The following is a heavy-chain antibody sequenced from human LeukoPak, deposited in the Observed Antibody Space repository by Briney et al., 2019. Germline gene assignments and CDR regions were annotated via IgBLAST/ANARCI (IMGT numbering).Heavy chain of an antibody. CDR1: GGSVSSYY. CDR3: ARQARDYYYHDSSGYYYDS. D-gene: IGHD3-22*01. CDR2: IYYSGTT. Sequence: SETLSLTCSVSGGSVSSYYWNWIRQPPGKGLEWIGSIYYSGTTNYNPSLKSRLSMSVDTSKNQFSLILSSVTAADTAVYYCARQARDYYYHDSSGYYYDSWGQGTLVTVSS. J-gene: IGHJ4*02. V-gene: IGHV4-59*08.